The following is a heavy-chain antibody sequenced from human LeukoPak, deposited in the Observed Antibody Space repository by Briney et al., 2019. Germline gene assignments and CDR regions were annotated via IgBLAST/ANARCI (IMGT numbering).Heavy chain of an antibody. Sequence: GGSLRLSYAASGFTFSSYSMNWVRQAPGKGLEWVSSISSSSSYIYYADSVKGRFTISRDNAKNSLYLQMNSLRAEDTAVYYCARPQWLGLMDVWGQGTTVTVSS. J-gene: IGHJ6*02. D-gene: IGHD6-19*01. CDR3: ARPQWLGLMDV. CDR2: ISSSSSYI. V-gene: IGHV3-21*01. CDR1: GFTFSSYS.